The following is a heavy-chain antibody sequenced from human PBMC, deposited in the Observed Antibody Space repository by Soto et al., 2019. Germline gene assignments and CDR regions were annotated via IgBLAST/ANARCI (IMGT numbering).Heavy chain of an antibody. CDR3: ASHCSSTNCLGL. CDR1: GFPCSSYC. D-gene: IGHD2-2*01. CDR2: IWYDGSNK. V-gene: IGHV3-33*01. Sequence: PXGSLIVSCAASGFPCSSYCMHLVRQAPGKGLEWVAVIWYDGSNKYYADSVKGRFTISRDNSKNTLYLQMNSLRAEDTAVYYCASHCSSTNCLGLWGQRTLVTVSS. J-gene: IGHJ5*02.